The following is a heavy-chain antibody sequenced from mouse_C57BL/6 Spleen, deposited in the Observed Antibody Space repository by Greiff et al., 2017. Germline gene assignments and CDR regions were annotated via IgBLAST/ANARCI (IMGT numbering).Heavy chain of an antibody. J-gene: IGHJ4*01. CDR1: GYTFTGYW. V-gene: IGHV1-9*01. CDR2: IFPGSGGT. Sequence: VQLQQSGAELMKPGASVKLSCKATGYTFTGYWIEWVKQTPGHGLEWIGAIFPGSGGTNYNEKFKGKATLTADTSSNTAYMQLSSLTTEDSAIYYCARRGYYGAMDYWGQGTTVTVSS. CDR3: ARRGYYGAMDY. D-gene: IGHD1-1*01.